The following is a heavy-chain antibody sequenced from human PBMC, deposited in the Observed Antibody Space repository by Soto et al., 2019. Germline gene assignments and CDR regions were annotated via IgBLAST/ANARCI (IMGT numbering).Heavy chain of an antibody. CDR1: GGSISSYY. CDR2: IYTSGST. D-gene: IGHD1-1*01. V-gene: IGHV4-4*07. J-gene: IGHJ6*02. CDR3: AREGRSGGETSNRGWGYNWNPGVYYGMDV. Sequence: QVQLQESGPGLVKPSETLSLTCTVSGGSISSYYWSWIRQPAGKGLEWIGRIYTSGSTNYNPSLKSRVTMSVDTSKNQFSLKLSSVTAADTAVYYCAREGRSGGETSNRGWGYNWNPGVYYGMDVWGQGTTVTVSS.